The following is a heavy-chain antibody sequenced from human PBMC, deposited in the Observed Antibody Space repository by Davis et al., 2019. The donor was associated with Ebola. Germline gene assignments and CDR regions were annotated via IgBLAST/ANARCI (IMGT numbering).Heavy chain of an antibody. J-gene: IGHJ4*02. CDR3: ARASTV. CDR2: IKQDGSEK. V-gene: IGHV3-7*01. D-gene: IGHD4-17*01. CDR1: GFTFSNAW. Sequence: GESLKISCAASGFTFSNAWMSWVRQAPGKGLEWVANIKQDGSEKYYVDSVKGRFTISRDNAKNSLYLQMNSLRAEDTAVYYCARASTVWGQGTLVTVSS.